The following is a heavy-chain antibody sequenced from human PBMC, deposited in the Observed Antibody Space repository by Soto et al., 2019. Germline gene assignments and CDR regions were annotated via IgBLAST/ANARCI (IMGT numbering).Heavy chain of an antibody. D-gene: IGHD5-12*01. CDR3: ARLSGYAKDYYYGIDV. V-gene: IGHV5-51*01. CDR2: IYPGDSDT. J-gene: IGHJ6*02. Sequence: GESLKISCKGSGCSFTNNWIGWVRQMPGKGLEWMGIIYPGDSDTRYSPSFQGRVTFSADRSISTAYLQWNTLKASDTAVYYCARLSGYAKDYYYGIDVWGQGTTVTVSS. CDR1: GCSFTNNW.